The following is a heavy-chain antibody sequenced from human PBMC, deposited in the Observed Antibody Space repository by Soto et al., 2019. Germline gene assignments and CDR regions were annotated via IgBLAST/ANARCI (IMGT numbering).Heavy chain of an antibody. J-gene: IGHJ6*03. Sequence: EVQLLESGGGLVQPGGSLRLSCAASGFTFSSYALNWVRQAPGKGLEWVSVISGSGDNTYYADSVKGRFTISSDNSKNTLYLQMNTQRAEDTAVYYCGQDLGTDDFWSAYYTCYYTDVWGKGTTVTVSS. V-gene: IGHV3-23*01. CDR2: ISGSGDNT. D-gene: IGHD3-3*01. CDR1: GFTFSSYA. CDR3: GQDLGTDDFWSAYYTCYYTDV.